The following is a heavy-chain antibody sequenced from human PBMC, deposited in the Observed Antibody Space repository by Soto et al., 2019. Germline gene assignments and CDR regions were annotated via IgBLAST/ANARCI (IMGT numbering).Heavy chain of an antibody. CDR2: ISTGASAT. CDR1: GYSFTSYW. V-gene: IGHV5-51*01. Sequence: GESLKISCKGSGYSFTSYWIGWVRQMPGKGTHRIGIISTGASATRFGPPSQGQATIADAQSLSTASLPRSPLKASVSAMYYCARLYDHDSSGFPNRFAPWGQGTLVTVPS. CDR3: ARLYDHDSSGFPNRFAP. D-gene: IGHD3-22*01. J-gene: IGHJ5*02.